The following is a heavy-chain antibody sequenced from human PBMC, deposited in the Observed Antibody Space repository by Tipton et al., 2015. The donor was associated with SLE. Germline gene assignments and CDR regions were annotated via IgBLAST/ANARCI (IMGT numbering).Heavy chain of an antibody. CDR2: MNPNSGNT. CDR1: GYTFTSYD. V-gene: IGHV1-8*01. D-gene: IGHD3-22*01. Sequence: QSGAEVKKPGASVKVSCKASGYTFTSYDINWVRQATGQGLEWMGWMNPNSGNTGYAQKLQGRVTMTTDTSTSTAYMELRSLRSDDTAVYYCAKLVVAHDAFDIWGQGTMVTVSS. CDR3: AKLVVAHDAFDI. J-gene: IGHJ3*02.